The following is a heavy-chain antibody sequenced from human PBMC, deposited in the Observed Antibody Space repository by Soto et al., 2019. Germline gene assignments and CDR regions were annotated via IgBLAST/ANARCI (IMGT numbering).Heavy chain of an antibody. V-gene: IGHV1-69*06. Sequence: GASVKVSCKASGGTFSSYAISWVRQAPGQGLEWMGGIIPIFGTANYAQKFQGRVTITADKSTSTAYMELSSLRSEDTAVYYCAVVPAAPPAVFDYWGQGTLVTVSS. CDR2: IIPIFGTA. CDR1: GGTFSSYA. D-gene: IGHD2-2*01. CDR3: AVVPAAPPAVFDY. J-gene: IGHJ4*02.